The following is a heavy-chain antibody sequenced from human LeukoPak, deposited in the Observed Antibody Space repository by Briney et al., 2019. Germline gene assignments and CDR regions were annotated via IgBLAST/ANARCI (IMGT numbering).Heavy chain of an antibody. V-gene: IGHV1-8*01. CDR3: ARGETNYYYYYGMDV. CDR1: GYTFTSYD. CDR2: MNPNSGNT. Sequence: ASVTVSCKASGYTFTSYDINWVRQAPGQGLEWMGWMNPNSGNTDYAQKFQGRVTMTRNTSISTAYMELSSLRSEDTAVYYCARGETNYYYYYGMDVWGQGTTVTVSS. J-gene: IGHJ6*02.